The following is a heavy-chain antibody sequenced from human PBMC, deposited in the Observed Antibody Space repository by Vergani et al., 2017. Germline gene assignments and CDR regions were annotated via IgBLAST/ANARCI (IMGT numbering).Heavy chain of an antibody. D-gene: IGHD6-13*01. CDR3: ARDRIADSEYYYMDV. Sequence: QVQLVQSGAEVKKPGSSVKVSCKASGGTFSSYTISWVRQAPGQGLEWMGRIIPILGIANYAQKFQGRVTLTADKSKSTAYMELSSLRSEDTAVYYCARDRIADSEYYYMDVWGKGTTVTVSS. V-gene: IGHV1-69*08. CDR2: IIPILGIA. J-gene: IGHJ6*03. CDR1: GGTFSSYT.